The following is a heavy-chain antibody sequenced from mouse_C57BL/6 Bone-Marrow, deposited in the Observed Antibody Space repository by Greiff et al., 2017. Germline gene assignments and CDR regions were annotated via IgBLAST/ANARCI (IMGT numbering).Heavy chain of an antibody. D-gene: IGHD1-1*01. Sequence: EVKLMESGGGLVQPKGSLKLSCAASGFSFNTYAMNWVRQAPGKGLEWVARIRSKSNNYATYYADSVKDRFTISRDDSESMLYLQMNNLKTEDTAMYYCVRHYYGSYAMDYWGQGTSGTVSS. CDR1: GFSFNTYA. CDR3: VRHYYGSYAMDY. V-gene: IGHV10-1*01. J-gene: IGHJ4*01. CDR2: IRSKSNNYAT.